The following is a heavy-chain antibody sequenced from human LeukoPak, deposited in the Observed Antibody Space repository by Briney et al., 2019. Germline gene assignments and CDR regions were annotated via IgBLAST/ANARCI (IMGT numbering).Heavy chain of an antibody. Sequence: PGGSLRLSCAASGFTFSTYWMSWVRQAPGKGLEWVANIKEDGSEINYADSVRGRFTISRDNAKNSLHLQMNSLRAEDTAVYYCARGYTCGYWGQGTLVIVSS. V-gene: IGHV3-7*04. J-gene: IGHJ4*02. CDR1: GFTFSTYW. CDR2: IKEDGSEI. CDR3: ARGYTCGY. D-gene: IGHD5-18*01.